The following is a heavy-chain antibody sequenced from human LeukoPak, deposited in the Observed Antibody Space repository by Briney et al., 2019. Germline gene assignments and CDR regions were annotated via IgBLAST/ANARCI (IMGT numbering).Heavy chain of an antibody. CDR1: GFTFSVYG. CDR3: AKAKLHRGGYYFDY. CDR2: ISYDGSNK. D-gene: IGHD2-15*01. Sequence: GGSLRLSCAASGFTFSVYGMYWVRQAPGKGLEWVAVISYDGSNKYYADSVKGRFTISRDNSKNTLYLQMNSLRAEDTAVYYCAKAKLHRGGYYFDYWGQGTLVTVSS. J-gene: IGHJ4*02. V-gene: IGHV3-30*18.